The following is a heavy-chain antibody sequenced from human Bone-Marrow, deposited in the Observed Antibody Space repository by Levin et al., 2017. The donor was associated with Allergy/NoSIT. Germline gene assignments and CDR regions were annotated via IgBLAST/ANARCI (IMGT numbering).Heavy chain of an antibody. D-gene: IGHD3-3*01. J-gene: IGHJ4*02. CDR1: GGSISDPK. Sequence: SQTLSLTCTFSGGSISDPKWSWIRQPPGKGLEWIGYIYYSGSTNYNPSLQSRITISIDTSKDQFSLKLSSVTAADTAVYYCARFWSALDYWSQRTLVTVSS. V-gene: IGHV4-59*11. CDR3: ARFWSALDY. CDR2: IYYSGST.